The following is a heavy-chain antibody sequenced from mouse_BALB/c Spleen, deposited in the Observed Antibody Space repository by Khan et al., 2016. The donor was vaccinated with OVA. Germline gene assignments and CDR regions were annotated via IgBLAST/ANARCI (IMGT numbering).Heavy chain of an antibody. CDR3: ARALYYSDSYAMDY. D-gene: IGHD2-13*01. CDR1: GYSITSDFA. CDR2: ISSTGST. V-gene: IGHV3-2*02. J-gene: IGHJ4*01. Sequence: EVQLQESGPGLVKPSQSLSLTCTVTGYSITSDFAWNWLRQFPGTKLEWMGYISSTGSTSYSPSPKSRISITRATSKNLFFLHLSSVTTEDTATSDCARALYYSDSYAMDYWGQGTSVTVSS.